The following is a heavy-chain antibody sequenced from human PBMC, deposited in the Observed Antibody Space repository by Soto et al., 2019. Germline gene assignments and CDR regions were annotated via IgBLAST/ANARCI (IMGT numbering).Heavy chain of an antibody. CDR1: GGTFSSYT. V-gene: IGHV1-69*08. J-gene: IGHJ4*02. CDR2: IIPILGIA. D-gene: IGHD3-10*01. Sequence: QVQLVQSGGEVKKPGSSVKVSCKASGGTFSSYTISWVRQAPGQGLEWMGRIIPILGIANYAQKFQGRVTITADKSTSTAYMELSSLRSEDTAVYYCAREEYYYGSGAFFDYWGQGTLVTVSS. CDR3: AREEYYYGSGAFFDY.